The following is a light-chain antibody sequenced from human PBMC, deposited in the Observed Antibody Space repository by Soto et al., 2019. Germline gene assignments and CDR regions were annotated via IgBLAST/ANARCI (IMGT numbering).Light chain of an antibody. J-gene: IGLJ1*01. Sequence: QSALTQPPSASGSPGQSVTVSCNGSSSDIGDYNFVSWYPQHPGKAPKLIIYEVKKRPSGVPDRFSASKSGNTASLTVSGLQAEDEADYYCSSYAGNNNFVFGSGTKLTVL. CDR1: SSDIGDYNF. CDR2: EVK. CDR3: SSYAGNNNFV. V-gene: IGLV2-8*01.